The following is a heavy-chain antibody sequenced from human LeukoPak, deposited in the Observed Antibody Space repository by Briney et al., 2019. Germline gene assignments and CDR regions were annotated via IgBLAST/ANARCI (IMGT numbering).Heavy chain of an antibody. D-gene: IGHD6-19*01. Sequence: SETLSLTCAVYGGSFSGYYWSWIRQPPGKGLEWIGEINHSGSTNYNPSLKSRVTISVDTSKNQFSLKLSSVTAADTAVYYCARGNGYSSRRYLNYYYYGMDVWGQGTTVTVSS. CDR1: GGSFSGYY. CDR2: INHSGST. CDR3: ARGNGYSSRRYLNYYYYGMDV. V-gene: IGHV4-34*01. J-gene: IGHJ6*02.